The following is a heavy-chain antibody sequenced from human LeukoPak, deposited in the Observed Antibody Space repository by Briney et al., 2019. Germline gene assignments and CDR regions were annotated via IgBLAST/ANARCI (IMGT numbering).Heavy chain of an antibody. CDR2: IRGKPYGGTT. Sequence: PGGSLRLPCTASGFTFGDYAMSWLRQAPGKGLEWVGFIRGKPYGGTTEYAASVKGRFTISSDDSESIAYLQMNSLKTEDTAVYYCTRGSDTIFGVARDGFDYWGQGTLVTVSS. CDR3: TRGSDTIFGVARDGFDY. D-gene: IGHD3-3*01. V-gene: IGHV3-49*03. J-gene: IGHJ4*02. CDR1: GFTFGDYA.